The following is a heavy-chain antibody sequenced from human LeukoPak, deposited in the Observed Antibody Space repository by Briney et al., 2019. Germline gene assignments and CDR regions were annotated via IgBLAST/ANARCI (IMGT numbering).Heavy chain of an antibody. CDR2: ISGYGADT. V-gene: IGHV3-23*01. D-gene: IGHD6-19*01. CDR1: GFMFSSYA. J-gene: IGHJ3*02. CDR3: AKVASNSGKGGAFDI. Sequence: GGSLRLSCAASGFMFSSYAMNWVRQAPGKGLEWVSSISGYGADTYYTDSVKGRFTISRDNSKNTLYLQMNSLRAGNTAIYYCAKVASNSGKGGAFDIWGQGTMVTVSS.